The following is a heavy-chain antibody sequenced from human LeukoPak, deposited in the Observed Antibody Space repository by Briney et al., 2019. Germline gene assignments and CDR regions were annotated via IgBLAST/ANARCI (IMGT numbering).Heavy chain of an antibody. CDR1: GGTFSSYA. V-gene: IGHV1-69*06. D-gene: IGHD5-12*01. Sequence: SVKVSCKASGGTFSSYAISWVRQAPGQGLEWMGGIIPIFGTANYAQKFQGRVTITADKSTSTAYMELSSLRSEDTAVYYCATVGGGYGPYYFDYWGQGTLVTVSS. CDR3: ATVGGGYGPYYFDY. J-gene: IGHJ4*02. CDR2: IIPIFGTA.